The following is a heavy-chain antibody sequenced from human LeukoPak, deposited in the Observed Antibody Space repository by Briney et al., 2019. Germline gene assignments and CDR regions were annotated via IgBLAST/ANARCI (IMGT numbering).Heavy chain of an antibody. J-gene: IGHJ6*02. CDR2: MNPNSGNT. Sequence: ASVKVSCKASGYTFTSYDINWVRQATGQGLGWMGWMNPNSGNTGYAQKFQGRVTMTRNTSISTAYMELSSLRSEDTAVYYCAREGLVIAAAGPLGYYYGMDVWGQGTTVTVSS. CDR1: GYTFTSYD. CDR3: AREGLVIAAAGPLGYYYGMDV. D-gene: IGHD6-13*01. V-gene: IGHV1-8*01.